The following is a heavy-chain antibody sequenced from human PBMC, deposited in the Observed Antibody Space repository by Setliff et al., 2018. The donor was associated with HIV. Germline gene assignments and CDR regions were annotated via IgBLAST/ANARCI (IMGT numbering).Heavy chain of an antibody. V-gene: IGHV4-34*01. J-gene: IGHJ4*02. CDR1: GGSFSGYY. CDR3: ARGLRAVASYYFDY. CDR2: INHSGST. Sequence: KTSETLSLTCAVYGGSFSGYYWSWIRQPPGKGLEWIGEINHSGSTNYNPSLKSRVTISVDTSTNQFSLKLSSVTAADTAVYYCARGLRAVASYYFDYWGQGTLVTVSS. D-gene: IGHD6-19*01.